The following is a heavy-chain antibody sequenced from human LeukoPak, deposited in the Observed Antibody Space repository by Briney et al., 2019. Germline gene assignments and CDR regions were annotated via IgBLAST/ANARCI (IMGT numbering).Heavy chain of an antibody. Sequence: SETLSLTCSVSGVSVSDSYCVWIRQPPGKGLEWIGYIYNSLYTDYSPSLRGRVTLSADKSKNHFSLNLDSVTAADTAVYYCVARWASAAAIDYWGQGTLVTVS. D-gene: IGHD2-15*01. V-gene: IGHV4-4*09. CDR3: VARWASAAAIDY. J-gene: IGHJ4*02. CDR1: GVSVSDSY. CDR2: IYNSLYT.